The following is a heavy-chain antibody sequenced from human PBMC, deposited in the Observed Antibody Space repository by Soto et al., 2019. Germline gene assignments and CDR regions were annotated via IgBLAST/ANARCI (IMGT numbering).Heavy chain of an antibody. CDR2: ISSNGGST. J-gene: IGHJ4*02. Sequence: EVQLVESGGGLVQPGGSLRLSCSASGFTFLSYSMHWVRQAPGKGLEYVSAISSNGGSTYYADSVTGRFTISRDNSKNTLYLQMSSLRAEDTAVYYCVTGSNWGYVSLVDNWGQGTLVTVSS. CDR1: GFTFLSYS. CDR3: VTGSNWGYVSLVDN. V-gene: IGHV3-64D*06. D-gene: IGHD7-27*01.